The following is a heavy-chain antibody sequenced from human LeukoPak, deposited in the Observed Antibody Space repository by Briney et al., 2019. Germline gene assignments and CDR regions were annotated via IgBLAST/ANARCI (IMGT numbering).Heavy chain of an antibody. Sequence: GGSLRLSCAASGFTFSSYAMSWVRQAPGKGLEWVSAISGSGGSTYYADSVKGRFNISRDNSKNTLYLQMNSLRAEDTAVYYCARSHSYQATPMDVWGKGTTVTVSS. V-gene: IGHV3-23*01. CDR2: ISGSGGST. D-gene: IGHD2-15*01. CDR3: ARSHSYQATPMDV. CDR1: GFTFSSYA. J-gene: IGHJ6*04.